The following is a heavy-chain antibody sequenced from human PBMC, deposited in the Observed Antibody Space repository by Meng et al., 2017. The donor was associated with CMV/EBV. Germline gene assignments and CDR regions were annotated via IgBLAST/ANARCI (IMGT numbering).Heavy chain of an antibody. CDR2: IYWKDDK. Sequence: SGPTLVQPTQTLTLTCTFPGLSLSTSGVGVGWIRQPPGKALEWLALIYWKDDKRYSPALKSRLTITKDTSNNQVVLTRTNMDPVDTATYYCAHRRGVSWSGRAPDAFDIWGQGTMVTVSS. J-gene: IGHJ3*02. CDR1: GLSLSTSGVG. CDR3: AHRRGVSWSGRAPDAFDI. D-gene: IGHD3-3*01. V-gene: IGHV2-5*01.